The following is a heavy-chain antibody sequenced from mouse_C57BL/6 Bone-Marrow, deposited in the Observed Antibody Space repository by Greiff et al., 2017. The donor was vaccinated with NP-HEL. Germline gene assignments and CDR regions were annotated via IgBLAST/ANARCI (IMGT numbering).Heavy chain of an antibody. CDR3: TREGLRVFAY. D-gene: IGHD2-4*01. CDR2: IDPETGGT. J-gene: IGHJ3*01. V-gene: IGHV1-15*01. CDR1: GYTFTDYE. Sequence: VQLQQSGAELVRPGASVTLSCKASGYTFTDYEMHWVKQTPVQGLEWIGAIDPETGGTAYNQKFKGKAILTADKSSSTAYMELRSLTSEDSAVYYCTREGLRVFAYWGQGTLVTVSA.